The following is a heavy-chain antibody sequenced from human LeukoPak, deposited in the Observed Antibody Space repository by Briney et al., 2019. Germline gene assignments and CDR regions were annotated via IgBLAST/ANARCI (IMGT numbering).Heavy chain of an antibody. Sequence: SETLSLTCAVYGESFSGYHWSWIRQPPGKGLEWIGEVNHSGTTYNPSLKSRVTISVDTAKSQFSLKLNSVTAADTAIYYCARRPPNSGTYDGPPGLDYWGQGTPVTVSS. CDR1: GESFSGYH. CDR3: ARRPPNSGTYDGPPGLDY. V-gene: IGHV4-34*01. D-gene: IGHD1-26*01. CDR2: VNHSGT. J-gene: IGHJ4*02.